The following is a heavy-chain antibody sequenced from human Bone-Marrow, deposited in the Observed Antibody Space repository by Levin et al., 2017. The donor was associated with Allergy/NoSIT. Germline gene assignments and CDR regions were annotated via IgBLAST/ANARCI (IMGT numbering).Heavy chain of an antibody. Sequence: ESLKISCTVTEGSISAYYWTWIRQTPEKGLEWIGNIYYSGTTRYNPSLLSRVTMSVDTSKNQFFLSLTSVTAADTARYYCGLLFPVRPYYFDFWGQGILVAVSS. J-gene: IGHJ4*02. CDR2: IYYSGTT. CDR1: EGSISAYY. V-gene: IGHV4-59*03. D-gene: IGHD2-21*01. CDR3: GLLFPVRPYYFDF.